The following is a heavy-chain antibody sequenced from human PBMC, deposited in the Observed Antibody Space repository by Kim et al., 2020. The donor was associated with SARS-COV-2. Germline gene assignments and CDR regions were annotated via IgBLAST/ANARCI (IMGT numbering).Heavy chain of an antibody. Sequence: GGSLRLSCAASGFTFSSYAMSWVRQAPGKGLEWVSAISGSGGSTYYADSVKGRFTISRDNSKNTLYLQMNSLRAEATAVYYCASRSACTNGVWWRPPPELVYWGQGTLVTVSS. D-gene: IGHD2-8*01. J-gene: IGHJ4*02. CDR2: ISGSGGST. CDR1: GFTFSSYA. V-gene: IGHV3-23*01. CDR3: ASRSACTNGVWWRPPPELVY.